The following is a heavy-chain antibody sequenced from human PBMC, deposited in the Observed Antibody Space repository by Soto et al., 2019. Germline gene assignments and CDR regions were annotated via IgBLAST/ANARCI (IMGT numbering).Heavy chain of an antibody. Sequence: GGSLRLSCAASGFTYSTYTMHWVRQAPGKELEWVAVISYDGSNKYYADSVKGRFTISRDNSKKTLYLQMNSLRPEDTALYYCAKDEYYYSRSGYYIFDSWGQGTLVTVSS. CDR1: GFTYSTYT. J-gene: IGHJ4*02. CDR2: ISYDGSNK. D-gene: IGHD3-22*01. CDR3: AKDEYYYSRSGYYIFDS. V-gene: IGHV3-30-3*01.